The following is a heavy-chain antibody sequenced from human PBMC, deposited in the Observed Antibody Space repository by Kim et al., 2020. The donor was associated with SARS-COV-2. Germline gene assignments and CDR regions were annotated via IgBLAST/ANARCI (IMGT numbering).Heavy chain of an antibody. J-gene: IGHJ3*01. CDR2: ISDDANNK. Sequence: GGSLRLSCAASGFTFSDFAFHWVRQAPGKGLEWVAVISDDANNKYDAEPVKGRFTISRDNSKNTLYLQMNSLRAEDTAVYYCARGGYSSSWSIGEAFDFWGQGTMVTVSS. V-gene: IGHV3-30*04. D-gene: IGHD6-13*01. CDR3: ARGGYSSSWSIGEAFDF. CDR1: GFTFSDFA.